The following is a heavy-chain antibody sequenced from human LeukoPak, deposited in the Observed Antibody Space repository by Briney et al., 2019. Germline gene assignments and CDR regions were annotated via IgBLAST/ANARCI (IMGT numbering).Heavy chain of an antibody. CDR3: AAAYCGGDCYSDFDY. V-gene: IGHV3-7*03. Sequence: GGSLRLSCAVSGFTFSGFWMSWSRQAPGKGLEWVASINSDGSEGYYADVVKGRFTISRDNAKNSLYLQINSLRAEDTAVYYCAAAYCGGDCYSDFDYWGQGTLVTVSS. CDR1: GFTFSGFW. D-gene: IGHD2-21*02. J-gene: IGHJ4*02. CDR2: INSDGSEG.